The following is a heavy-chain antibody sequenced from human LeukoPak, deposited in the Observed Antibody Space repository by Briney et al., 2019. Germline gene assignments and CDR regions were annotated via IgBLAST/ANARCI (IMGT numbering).Heavy chain of an antibody. D-gene: IGHD2-2*01. V-gene: IGHV1-2*02. CDR3: ARSDQFPYYMDV. CDR1: RYTCTGYY. J-gene: IGHJ6*03. CDR2: IYPNSGGP. Sequence: ASVKVSCKASRYTCTGYYMHWVRQAPGQGLEGMGWIYPNSGGPTYAQKFQGRVTLTRDTSISTAYMELSRLKSHDTAVYYCARSDQFPYYMDVWGKGTTVTVSS.